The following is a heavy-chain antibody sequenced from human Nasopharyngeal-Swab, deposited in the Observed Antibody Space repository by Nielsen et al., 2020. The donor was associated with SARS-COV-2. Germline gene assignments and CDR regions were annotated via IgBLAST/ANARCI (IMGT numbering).Heavy chain of an antibody. Sequence: PWHGAEWVGSIYYSGSTNYNPSLKSRVTISVDTSKNQFSLKLSSVTAADTAVYYCARAGDYVWGSYRYGRGPHDAFDIWGQGTMVTVSS. CDR3: ARAGDYVWGSYRYGRGPHDAFDI. D-gene: IGHD3-16*02. J-gene: IGHJ3*02. V-gene: IGHV4-59*01. CDR2: IYYSGST.